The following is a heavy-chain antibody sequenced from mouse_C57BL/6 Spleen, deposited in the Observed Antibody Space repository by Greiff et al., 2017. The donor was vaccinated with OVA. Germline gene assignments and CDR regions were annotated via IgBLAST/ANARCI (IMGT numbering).Heavy chain of an antibody. V-gene: IGHV2-5*01. Sequence: VKLQESGPGLVQPSQSLSITCTVSGFSLTSYGVHWVRQSPGKGLEWLGVIWRGGSTDYNAAFMSRLSITKDNSKSQVFLKMNSLQADDTAIYYCAKEDYYGAWFAYWGQGTLVTVSA. D-gene: IGHD2-13*01. CDR1: GFSLTSYG. CDR3: AKEDYYGAWFAY. CDR2: IWRGGST. J-gene: IGHJ3*01.